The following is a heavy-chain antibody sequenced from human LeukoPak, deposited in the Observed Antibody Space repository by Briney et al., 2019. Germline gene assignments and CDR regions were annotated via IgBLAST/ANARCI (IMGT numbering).Heavy chain of an antibody. CDR2: INPNSGGT. V-gene: IGHV1-2*02. CDR1: GYTFTGYY. D-gene: IGHD6-19*01. CDR3: ARNRLSSGWYAAFDI. J-gene: IGHJ3*02. Sequence: ASVKVSCKASGYTFTGYYMHWVRQAPGQGLEWMGWINPNSGGTNYAQKFQGRVAMTRDTSISTAYMELSRLYSDDTAVYYCARNRLSSGWYAAFDIWGQGTMVTVSS.